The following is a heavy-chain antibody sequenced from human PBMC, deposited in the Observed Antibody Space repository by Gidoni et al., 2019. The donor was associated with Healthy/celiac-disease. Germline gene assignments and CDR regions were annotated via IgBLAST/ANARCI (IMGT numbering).Heavy chain of an antibody. CDR1: GGSISSYY. Sequence: QVQLQESGPGLVKPSETLSLTCTVSGGSISSYYWSWIRQPPGKGLEWIGYLYYSGSTNYNPSLKSRVTISVDTSKNQFSLKLSSVTAADTAVYYCARVLPQLEYYFDYWGQGTLVTVSS. V-gene: IGHV4-59*01. CDR3: ARVLPQLEYYFDY. CDR2: LYYSGST. J-gene: IGHJ4*02. D-gene: IGHD3-10*01.